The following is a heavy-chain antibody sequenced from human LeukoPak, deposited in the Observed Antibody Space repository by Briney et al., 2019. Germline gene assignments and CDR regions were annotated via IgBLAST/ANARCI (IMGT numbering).Heavy chain of an antibody. J-gene: IGHJ4*02. CDR2: IYYSGST. CDR3: ARSTYYYDSSGYYYFDY. CDR1: GGSISSSSYY. Sequence: SETLSLTCTVSGGSISSSSYYWGWIRQPPGKGLEWIGSIYYSGSTYYNPSLKSRVTISVNTSKNQFSLQLSSVTAADTAVYYCARSTYYYDSSGYYYFDYWGQGTLITVSS. D-gene: IGHD3-22*01. V-gene: IGHV4-39*07.